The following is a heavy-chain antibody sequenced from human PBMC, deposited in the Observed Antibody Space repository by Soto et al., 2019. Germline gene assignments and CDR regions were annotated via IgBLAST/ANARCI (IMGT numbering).Heavy chain of an antibody. CDR1: GFNVMSYW. CDR3: ARDIGFDYVN. Sequence: GGSLRLSCAVSGFNVMSYWMSWVRQAPGKGLEWVASVKEDGSELYYLHSVRGRFSMTRDSAGNALHLTMNYLSAEDTGVYFCARDIGFDYVNWGQGIPVTVSS. V-gene: IGHV3-7*01. J-gene: IGHJ4*02. CDR2: VKEDGSEL. D-gene: IGHD3-16*01.